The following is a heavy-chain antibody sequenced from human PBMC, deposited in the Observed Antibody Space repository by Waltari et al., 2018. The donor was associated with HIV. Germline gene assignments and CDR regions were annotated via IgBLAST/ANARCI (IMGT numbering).Heavy chain of an antibody. CDR1: GFSFSTYW. Sequence: EVQLVASGGGLVQPGGYLSLSCAASGFSFSTYWMSWVRQAPGKGLQWVANINQDGSEKYSLDSVEGRFTISRDNTNNSLYLQMNSLGAEDTAVYYCASGNNFDYWGQGTLVTVSS. CDR3: ASGNNFDY. CDR2: INQDGSEK. V-gene: IGHV3-7*01. J-gene: IGHJ4*02.